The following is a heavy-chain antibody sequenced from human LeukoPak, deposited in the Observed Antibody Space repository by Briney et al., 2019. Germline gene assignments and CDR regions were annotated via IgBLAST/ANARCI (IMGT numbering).Heavy chain of an antibody. V-gene: IGHV4-38-2*01. Sequence: SETLSLTCAVSGYSISSGYYWGWIRQPPGKGLEWIGSIYHSGSTYYNPSLKSRVTISVDTSKNQFSLKLSSVTAADTAVYYCARAHSSGWTFDYWGQGTLVIVSS. CDR1: GYSISSGYY. D-gene: IGHD6-19*01. CDR3: ARAHSSGWTFDY. J-gene: IGHJ4*02. CDR2: IYHSGST.